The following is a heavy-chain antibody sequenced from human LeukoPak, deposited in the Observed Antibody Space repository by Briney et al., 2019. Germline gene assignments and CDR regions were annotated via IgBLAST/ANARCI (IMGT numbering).Heavy chain of an antibody. CDR2: ISGSGGST. J-gene: IGHJ4*02. CDR1: GFTFSSYA. Sequence: GGSLRLSCAASGFTFSSYAMSWVRQAPGKGLEWVSAISGSGGSTYYADSVRGRFTISRDNSKNTLYLQMNSLRAEDTAVYYCAKSNEGVTYFDYWGQGTLVTVSS. D-gene: IGHD1-1*01. V-gene: IGHV3-23*01. CDR3: AKSNEGVTYFDY.